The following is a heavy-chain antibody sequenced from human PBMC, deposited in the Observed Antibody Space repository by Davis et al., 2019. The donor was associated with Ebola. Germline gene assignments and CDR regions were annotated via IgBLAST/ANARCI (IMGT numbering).Heavy chain of an antibody. J-gene: IGHJ4*02. Sequence: GESLKISCAASGFTFSTFSTYSMNWVRQAPGKGLEWVAVISYDGSNKYYADSVKGRFTISRDNAKNSLYLQMNSLRAEDTAVYYCARGGSGPDYRLDYWGQGTLVTVSS. CDR1: GFTFSTFSTYS. D-gene: IGHD3-10*01. CDR2: ISYDGSNK. CDR3: ARGGSGPDYRLDY. V-gene: IGHV3-30*03.